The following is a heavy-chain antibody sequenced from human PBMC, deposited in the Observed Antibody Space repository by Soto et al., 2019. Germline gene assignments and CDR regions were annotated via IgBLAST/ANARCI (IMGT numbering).Heavy chain of an antibody. CDR1: GGTFSSYA. J-gene: IGHJ6*02. Sequence: ASVKVSCKASGGTFSSYAISWVRQAPGQGLEWMGGIIPIFGTANYAQKFQGRVTITADESTSTAYMELSSLRSEDTAVYYCARNLLEDYDILTGPDNYYYGMDVWGQGTTVTVSS. D-gene: IGHD3-9*01. CDR2: IIPIFGTA. CDR3: ARNLLEDYDILTGPDNYYYGMDV. V-gene: IGHV1-69*13.